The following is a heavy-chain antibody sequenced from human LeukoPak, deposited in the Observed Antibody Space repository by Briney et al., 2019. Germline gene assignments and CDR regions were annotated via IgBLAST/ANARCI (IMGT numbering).Heavy chain of an antibody. Sequence: GGSLRLSCAASGFTFSSYGMNWVRQAPGKGLEWVSAISGSGGSTHYADSVKGRFTISRDSSKNTLYLQMNSLRAEDTAVYYCAKATSYCGGDCQLYFDYWGQGTLVTVSS. D-gene: IGHD2-21*02. CDR3: AKATSYCGGDCQLYFDY. CDR1: GFTFSSYG. J-gene: IGHJ4*02. V-gene: IGHV3-23*01. CDR2: ISGSGGST.